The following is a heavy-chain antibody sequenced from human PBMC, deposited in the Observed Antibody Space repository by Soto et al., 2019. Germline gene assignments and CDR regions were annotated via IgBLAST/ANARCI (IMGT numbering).Heavy chain of an antibody. D-gene: IGHD3-16*01. Sequence: QLVESGGGVVKPGGSLRLSCVASESTFSDYYISWFRQAPGKGLEWIAYLSNSGSTTYYADSVKGRFTISRDNSKKSLHLQMDSLRVEDTAVYYCHGGTRRSIEMWGLGTMVTVSS. J-gene: IGHJ3*02. CDR3: HGGTRRSIEM. V-gene: IGHV3-11*01. CDR2: LSNSGSTT. CDR1: ESTFSDYY.